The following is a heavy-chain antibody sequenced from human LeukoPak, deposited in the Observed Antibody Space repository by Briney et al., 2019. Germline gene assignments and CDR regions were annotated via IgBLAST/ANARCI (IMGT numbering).Heavy chain of an antibody. Sequence: GGSLRLSCAASGFTVSTNYMSWVRQAPGKGLEWVSVINNGGSTYYADSVKGRFTISRDNSKNTLYLQMNSLRAEDTAVYYCARDRLSSSWYRCFDYWGQGTLVTVSS. CDR3: ARDRLSSSWYRCFDY. D-gene: IGHD6-13*01. CDR1: GFTVSTNY. V-gene: IGHV3-66*01. CDR2: INNGGST. J-gene: IGHJ4*02.